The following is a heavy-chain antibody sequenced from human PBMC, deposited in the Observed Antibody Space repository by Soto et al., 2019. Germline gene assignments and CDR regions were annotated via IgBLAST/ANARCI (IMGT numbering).Heavy chain of an antibody. CDR3: ARVGPFSRDYSGKPPGWYFEY. CDR1: GGTFSSYA. Sequence: QVQLVQSGAEVKKPGSSVKVSCKASGGTFSSYAISWVRQAPGQGLEWMGGIIPIFGTANYAQKFQGRVTITADESTSKAYMELSSLRSQDTAVYYCARVGPFSRDYSGKPPGWYFEYSRQGPLVTVSS. D-gene: IGHD4-4*01. J-gene: IGHJ4*02. V-gene: IGHV1-69*01. CDR2: IIPIFGTA.